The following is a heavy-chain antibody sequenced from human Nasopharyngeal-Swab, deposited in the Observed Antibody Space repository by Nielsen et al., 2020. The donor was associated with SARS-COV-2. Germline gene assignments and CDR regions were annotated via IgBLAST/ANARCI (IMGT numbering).Heavy chain of an antibody. Sequence: SETLSLTCTVSGDSLNSSYYWGWIRQPPGKGLEWIGSMYHSGHTYHNLSLKSRVTISVDTSKNQVSLNLTSVTAADTAVYYCARHLSDVDSPMVPWFDPWGQGTLVTVSS. CDR1: GDSLNSSYY. J-gene: IGHJ5*02. V-gene: IGHV4-38-2*02. D-gene: IGHD3-10*01. CDR3: ARHLSDVDSPMVPWFDP. CDR2: MYHSGHT.